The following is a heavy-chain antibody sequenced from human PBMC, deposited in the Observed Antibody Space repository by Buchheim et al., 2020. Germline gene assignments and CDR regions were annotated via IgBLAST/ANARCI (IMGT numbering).Heavy chain of an antibody. CDR1: GFTFSGNY. CDR2: ISGSGNII. Sequence: QVQLVESGGALVKPGGSLRLSCAASGFTFSGNYMNWIRQAPGKGLEWVSYISGSGNIIYYADSVKGRFTISRTNATTSPYLQMSSLKVEDTAVYYCARDGDTGWFDYWGQGTL. D-gene: IGHD6-19*01. J-gene: IGHJ4*02. V-gene: IGHV3-11*01. CDR3: ARDGDTGWFDY.